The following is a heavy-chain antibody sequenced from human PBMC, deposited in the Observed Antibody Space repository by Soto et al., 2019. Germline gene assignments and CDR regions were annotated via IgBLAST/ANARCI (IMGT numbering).Heavy chain of an antibody. CDR2: IWYDGSNK. J-gene: IGHJ1*01. CDR1: GFTFSSYG. V-gene: IGHV3-33*01. D-gene: IGHD5-12*01. Sequence: GGSLRLPCAASGFTFSSYGMHWVRQAPGKGLEWVAVIWYDGSNKYYADSVKGRFTISRDNSKNTLYQKMNSLRAEDTAVYYCARQLFLRRGSYDEYFQHWGQGNQDVVSS. CDR3: ARQLFLRRGSYDEYFQH.